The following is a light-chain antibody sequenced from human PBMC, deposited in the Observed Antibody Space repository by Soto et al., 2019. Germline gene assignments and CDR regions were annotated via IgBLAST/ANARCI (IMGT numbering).Light chain of an antibody. Sequence: DIQMTQSPSTLSASVGDRVTITCRASQSISSWLAWYQQKPGKAPKLLIYDTSSLESGVPTRFSGSGSGTEFTLTISSLQPDDFAIYYCQQYSSYWTFGPGTKV. CDR1: QSISSW. J-gene: IGKJ1*01. CDR3: QQYSSYWT. V-gene: IGKV1-5*01. CDR2: DTS.